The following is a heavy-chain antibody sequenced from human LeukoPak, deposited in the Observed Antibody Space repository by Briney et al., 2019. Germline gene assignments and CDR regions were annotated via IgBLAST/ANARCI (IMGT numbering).Heavy chain of an antibody. J-gene: IGHJ5*02. Sequence: PGGSLILSCAASGFTFSSYSMNWVRQAPGKGLEWVSSISSSSSSYIYYADSVKGRFTISRDNAKNSLYLQMNSLRAEDTAVYYCASAGAAGPKGPRFDPWGQGTLVTVSS. V-gene: IGHV3-21*01. CDR1: GFTFSSYS. D-gene: IGHD6-13*01. CDR3: ASAGAAGPKGPRFDP. CDR2: ISSSSSSYI.